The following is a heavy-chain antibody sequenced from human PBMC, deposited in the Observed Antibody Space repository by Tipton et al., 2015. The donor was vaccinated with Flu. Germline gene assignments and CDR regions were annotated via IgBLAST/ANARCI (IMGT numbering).Heavy chain of an antibody. V-gene: IGHV4-38-2*01. Sequence: LRLSCSVSGDSIGSNYFWGWIRQPPGKGLEWIANIHRSGNTYHNPSLKSRVTISVDTSKNQFSLRLTSVTAADTAVYYCARSDFWSGSAKAFDIWGQGTMVTVSS. J-gene: IGHJ3*02. CDR2: IHRSGNT. CDR3: ARSDFWSGSAKAFDI. D-gene: IGHD3-3*01. CDR1: GDSIGSNYF.